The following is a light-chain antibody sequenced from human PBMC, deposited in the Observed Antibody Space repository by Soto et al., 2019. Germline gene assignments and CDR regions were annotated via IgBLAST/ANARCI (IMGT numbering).Light chain of an antibody. J-gene: IGLJ3*02. CDR1: SSNLGGNF. Sequence: QPVLTQPPSVSGTPGQRVTFSCSGTSSNLGGNFVYWYQQVPGTAPKLLIYKNTERPSGVPARFSGSKSGTSASLAISGLRSEDEADYYCAAWDDSLSGWVFGGGTKLTVL. CDR3: AAWDDSLSGWV. V-gene: IGLV1-47*01. CDR2: KNT.